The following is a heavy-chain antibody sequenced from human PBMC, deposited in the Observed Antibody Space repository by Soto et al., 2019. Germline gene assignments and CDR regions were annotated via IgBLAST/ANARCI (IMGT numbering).Heavy chain of an antibody. D-gene: IGHD5-18*01. CDR3: ATSTATLLFYX. J-gene: IGHJ4*02. CDR2: INQDGSEK. CDR1: GFTFSSYW. V-gene: IGHV3-7*03. Sequence: WGSLRLSCAASGFTFSSYWMSWVRQAPGKGLEWVDNINQDGSEKYYVDSVKGRFTISRDNAKNSLYLQMNSLRAEDTAAYYCATSTATLLFYXWGQGTLVTVSX.